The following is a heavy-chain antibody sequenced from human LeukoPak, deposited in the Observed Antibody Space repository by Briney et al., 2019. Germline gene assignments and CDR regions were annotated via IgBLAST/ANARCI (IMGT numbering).Heavy chain of an antibody. D-gene: IGHD6-6*01. J-gene: IGHJ4*02. Sequence: GESLKISCKGSGYSFTSYWISWVRQMPGKGLEWRGRIDPSDSYTNYSPSFQGHVTISADKSISTAYLQWSSLKASDTAMYYCARHETGSSHLDYWGQGTLVTVSS. CDR3: ARHETGSSHLDY. CDR2: IDPSDSYT. CDR1: GYSFTSYW. V-gene: IGHV5-10-1*01.